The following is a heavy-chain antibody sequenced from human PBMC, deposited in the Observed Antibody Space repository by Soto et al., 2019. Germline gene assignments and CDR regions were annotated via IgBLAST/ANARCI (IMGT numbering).Heavy chain of an antibody. V-gene: IGHV1-24*01. D-gene: IGHD5-12*01. Sequence: ASVKVSCKASGFNCTGHYIHWVRQAPGKGLEWMGGFDPEDGETIYAQKFQGRATMTEDTSTDTAYMELSSLRSEDTAVYYCARLQAGWLQLDYWGQGTLVTVSS. J-gene: IGHJ4*02. CDR1: GFNCTGHY. CDR2: FDPEDGET. CDR3: ARLQAGWLQLDY.